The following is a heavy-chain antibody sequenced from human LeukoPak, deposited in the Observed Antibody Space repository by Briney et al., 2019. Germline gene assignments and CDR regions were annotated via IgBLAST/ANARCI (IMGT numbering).Heavy chain of an antibody. D-gene: IGHD5-24*01. CDR2: IYYSGST. V-gene: IGHV4-39*07. CDR3: ASTRRDGYPFDY. J-gene: IGHJ4*03. CDR1: GGSISSSSYY. Sequence: SETLSLTCTVSGGSISSSSYYWGWIRQPPGKGLEWIGSIYYSGSTYCNPSLKSRVTISVDTSKNQFSLKLSSVTAADTAVYYCASTRRDGYPFDYWGKGTTVTVSS.